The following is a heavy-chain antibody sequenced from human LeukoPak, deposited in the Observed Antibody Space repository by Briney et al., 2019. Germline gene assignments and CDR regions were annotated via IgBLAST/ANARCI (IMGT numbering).Heavy chain of an antibody. CDR3: ARGYGGNSAWDNWFDP. J-gene: IGHJ5*02. Sequence: GASVKVSCKASGGTFSTFGISWVRQAPGQGLEWMGGIIPMSGTVNNAQKFQGRVTITADKSTGTAYMELSSLRSEDTAVYYCARGYGGNSAWDNWFDPWGQGTLVTVSS. V-gene: IGHV1-69*06. CDR1: GGTFSTFG. CDR2: IIPMSGTV. D-gene: IGHD4-23*01.